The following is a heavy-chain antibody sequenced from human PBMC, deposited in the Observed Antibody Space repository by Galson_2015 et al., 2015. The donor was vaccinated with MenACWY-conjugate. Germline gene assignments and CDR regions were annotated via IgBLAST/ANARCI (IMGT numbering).Heavy chain of an antibody. Sequence: PGKGLEWVAVISYDGNAKYYADSVKGRFTISRDNADNSVYLQMDSLRVEDTAVYYCARDTRGHFDYWGQGTLVTFSS. J-gene: IGHJ4*02. CDR2: ISYDGNAK. CDR3: ARDTRGHFDY. V-gene: IGHV3-30*07.